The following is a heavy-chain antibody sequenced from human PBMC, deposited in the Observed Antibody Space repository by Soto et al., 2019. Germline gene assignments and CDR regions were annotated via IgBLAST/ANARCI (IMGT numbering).Heavy chain of an antibody. V-gene: IGHV5-10-1*01. CDR1: GYSFTSYW. CDR3: ASYCSSTSCYTRYYYGMDV. J-gene: IGHJ6*02. CDR2: IDPRDSYT. Sequence: GESLKISCKGSGYSFTSYWISWVRQMPGKGLEWIGRIDPRDSYTNYSPSFQGHVTISADKSITTAYLQWSSLKASDTAMYYCASYCSSTSCYTRYYYGMDVWGQGTTVTVSS. D-gene: IGHD2-2*02.